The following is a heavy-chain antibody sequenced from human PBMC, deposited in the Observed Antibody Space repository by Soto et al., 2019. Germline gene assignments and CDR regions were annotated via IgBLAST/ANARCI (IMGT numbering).Heavy chain of an antibody. Sequence: QVQLVQSGAEVKKPGSSVKVSCKASGGTFSSYAISWVRQAPGQGLEWVGGIIPIFGTANYAQQFQGRVTITAGASTSTAHMELCSLSSEDTVVYYCARAMAYYYYYCGMDVWGQGATVAVSS. V-gene: IGHV1-69*01. CDR2: IIPIFGTA. CDR3: ARAMAYYYYYCGMDV. D-gene: IGHD3-10*01. CDR1: GGTFSSYA. J-gene: IGHJ6*02.